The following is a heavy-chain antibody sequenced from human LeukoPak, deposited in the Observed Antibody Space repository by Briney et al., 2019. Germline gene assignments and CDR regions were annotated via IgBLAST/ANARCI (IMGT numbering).Heavy chain of an antibody. J-gene: IGHJ4*02. D-gene: IGHD1-14*01. V-gene: IGHV1-8*01. CDR1: GYTFTSYD. CDR2: MNPNSGNT. CDR3: SRDTTPLDY. Sequence: GASVKVSCKASGYTFTSYDINWVRQATGQGLEWMGWMNPNSGNTGYAQKFQGRVTMTRDTSISTAYMEMARPRSDDTAVYYCSRDTTPLDYWGQGTLVTVSS.